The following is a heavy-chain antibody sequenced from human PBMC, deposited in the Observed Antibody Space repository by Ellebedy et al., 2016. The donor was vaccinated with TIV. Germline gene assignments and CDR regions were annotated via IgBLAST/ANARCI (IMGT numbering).Heavy chain of an antibody. CDR3: AREYSSAEGFDY. V-gene: IGHV4-59*01. Sequence: MPGGSLRLSCTVSGGSISDYYWSWIRQSPGKGLEWIGYIYYSGSTNYNPSLKSRVTISVDTSKNQFSLKLSSVTAADTAVYYCAREYSSAEGFDYWGQGTLVTVSS. CDR1: GGSISDYY. CDR2: IYYSGST. J-gene: IGHJ4*02. D-gene: IGHD6-25*01.